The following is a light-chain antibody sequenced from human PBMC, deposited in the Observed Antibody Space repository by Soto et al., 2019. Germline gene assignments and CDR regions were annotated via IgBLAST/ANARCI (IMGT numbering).Light chain of an antibody. Sequence: ETVLTQSPGTLSLSPGERATLSCRASQSVAKNYLAWYQHKPGQGPRLLISGASSRATGIPDRFSGSGSGPDFTLTLSRLQPEDFAVYYCLQYASEPLTFGGGTKVEI. J-gene: IGKJ4*01. CDR2: GAS. V-gene: IGKV3-20*01. CDR3: LQYASEPLT. CDR1: QSVAKNY.